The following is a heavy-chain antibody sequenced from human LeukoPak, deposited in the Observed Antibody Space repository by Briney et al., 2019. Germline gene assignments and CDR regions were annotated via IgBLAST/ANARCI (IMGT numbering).Heavy chain of an antibody. Sequence: SQTLSLTCTVSGGSISSGNYYWSWIRQPAGKGLEWIGRIYTSGSTNYNPSLKSRVTMSVDTSKNQFSLKLSSVTAADTAVYYCARDLIAVADDAFDIWGQGTMVTVSS. CDR1: GGSISSGNYY. CDR3: ARDLIAVADDAFDI. V-gene: IGHV4-61*02. J-gene: IGHJ3*02. D-gene: IGHD6-19*01. CDR2: IYTSGST.